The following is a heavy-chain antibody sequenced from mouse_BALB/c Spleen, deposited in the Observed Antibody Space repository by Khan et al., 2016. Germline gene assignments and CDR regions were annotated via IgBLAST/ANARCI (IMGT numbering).Heavy chain of an antibody. D-gene: IGHD2-3*01. Sequence: VQLKESGPGLVKPSQSLSLTCTVTGYSITSDYAWNWIRQFPGNKLEWMGYISYSGSTSYNPSLKSRISIPRDTSKNQFFLQLNSVTTEDTATYYCAIIYDGYPFDYWGQGTTLTVSS. V-gene: IGHV3-2*02. CDR1: GYSITSDYA. J-gene: IGHJ2*01. CDR3: AIIYDGYPFDY. CDR2: ISYSGST.